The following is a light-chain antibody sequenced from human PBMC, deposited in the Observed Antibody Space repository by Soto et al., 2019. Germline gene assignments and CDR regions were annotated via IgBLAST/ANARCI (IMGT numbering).Light chain of an antibody. J-gene: IGLJ3*02. V-gene: IGLV2-14*01. CDR3: SSYTSSSTWV. Sequence: QSALTQPASVSGSPGQSITISCTGTSSDVGGYNYVSWYQQHPGKAPKLMIYELNNRPSGVSNRFSDSKSGNTASLTISGLQAEDEADYYCSSYTSSSTWVFGGGTKLTVL. CDR1: SSDVGGYNY. CDR2: ELN.